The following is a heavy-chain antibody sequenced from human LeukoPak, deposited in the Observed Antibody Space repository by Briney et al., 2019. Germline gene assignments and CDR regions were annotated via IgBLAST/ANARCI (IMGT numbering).Heavy chain of an antibody. J-gene: IGHJ5*02. V-gene: IGHV4-34*01. CDR1: GGSFSGYY. Sequence: SETLSLTCAVYGGSFSGYYWSWIRQPPGKGLEWIGEIDHSGSTNYNPSLKSRVTISVGTSKNQFSLKLSSVTAADTAVYYCARVRYCSDSSSCPWGQGTLVTVSS. CDR3: ARVRYCSDSSSCP. D-gene: IGHD2-15*01. CDR2: IDHSGST.